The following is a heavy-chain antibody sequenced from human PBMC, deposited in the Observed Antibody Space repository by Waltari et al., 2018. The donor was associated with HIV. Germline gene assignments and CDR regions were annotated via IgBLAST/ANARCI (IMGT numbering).Heavy chain of an antibody. CDR1: GFTFGSYW. CDR2: IKEDGSEK. J-gene: IGHJ4*02. V-gene: IGHV3-7*01. CDR3: ARDGKLAKYSCDY. D-gene: IGHD5-18*01. Sequence: EVQLVESGGGLVQPGGSLRRSCAASGFTFGSYWMTWVRQAPGKGLEWVANIKEDGSEKYYVDSVKGRFTISRDNAKNSLHLQMNSLRVDDTAVYYCARDGKLAKYSCDYWGQGTLVTVSS.